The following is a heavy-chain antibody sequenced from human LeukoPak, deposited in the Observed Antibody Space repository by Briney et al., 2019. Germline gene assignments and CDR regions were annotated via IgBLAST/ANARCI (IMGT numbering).Heavy chain of an antibody. V-gene: IGHV4-34*01. CDR2: IHHTARG. J-gene: IGHJ4*02. CDR3: ARGSYSSSYFLY. D-gene: IGHD4-11*01. CDR1: GDALGGFY. Sequence: SETLSLTCAVYGDALGGFYWSWIRQSPGKGLEWIGEIHHTARGKHNPTLKSRISLSVDTSTNQLSLNLASVTAADTATYYGARGSYSSSYFLYWGQGILFTVSS.